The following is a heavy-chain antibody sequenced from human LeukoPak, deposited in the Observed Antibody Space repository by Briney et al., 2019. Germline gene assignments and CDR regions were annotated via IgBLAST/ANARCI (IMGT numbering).Heavy chain of an antibody. D-gene: IGHD3-10*01. CDR2: ILNGGST. CDR1: GGSISTYY. J-gene: IGHJ4*02. Sequence: SETLSLTCTVSGGSISTYYWTWIRQPAGKGLEWIGRILNGGSTNYNPSLKSRVTMSVDTSKNQFSLKLNSVTAADTAVYYCARDKAGSGFGYWGQGTLVTVSS. V-gene: IGHV4-4*07. CDR3: ARDKAGSGFGY.